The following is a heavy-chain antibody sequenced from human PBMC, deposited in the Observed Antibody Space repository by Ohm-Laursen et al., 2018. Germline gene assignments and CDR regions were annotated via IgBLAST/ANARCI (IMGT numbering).Heavy chain of an antibody. J-gene: IGHJ4*02. V-gene: IGHV1-69*04. D-gene: IGHD6-19*01. Sequence: SSVKVSCKASGGTFSSYAISWVRQAPGQGLEWMGRIIPILGIANYAQKFQGRVTITADKSTSTAYMELSSLRSEDTAVYYCARGFPSSGWYSFDYWGQGTLVTVSS. CDR1: GGTFSSYA. CDR2: IIPILGIA. CDR3: ARGFPSSGWYSFDY.